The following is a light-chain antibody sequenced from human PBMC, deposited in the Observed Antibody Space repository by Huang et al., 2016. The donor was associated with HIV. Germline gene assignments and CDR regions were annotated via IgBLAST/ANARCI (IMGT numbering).Light chain of an antibody. J-gene: IGKJ2*01. CDR2: AAS. CDR1: EAISGW. Sequence: IQMTQSPSSVAASVGDRVTINCRASEAISGWLAWYQQHPGKAPKLLVYAASSLPNGVPSRFSGRGSGTDFTLTISGLQPDDFATYYCQQIYTFPHTFGQGTKVEVK. CDR3: QQIYTFPHT. V-gene: IGKV1-12*01.